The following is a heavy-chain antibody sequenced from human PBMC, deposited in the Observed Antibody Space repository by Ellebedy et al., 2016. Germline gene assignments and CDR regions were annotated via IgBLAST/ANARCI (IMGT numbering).Heavy chain of an antibody. V-gene: IGHV4-59*01. D-gene: IGHD2-21*01. CDR1: GGSLSSYY. CDR3: ARELRYSGMDV. CDR2: IYYSGST. Sequence: GSLRLSXTVSGGSLSSYYWSWVRQPPGKGLEWIGYIYYSGSTNYNPSLKSRVTISVDTSKNQFSLKLSSVTAADTAVYYCARELRYSGMDVWGQGTTVTVSS. J-gene: IGHJ6*02.